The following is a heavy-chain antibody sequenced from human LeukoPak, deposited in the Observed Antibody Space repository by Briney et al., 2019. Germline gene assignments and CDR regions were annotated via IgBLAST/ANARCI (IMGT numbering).Heavy chain of an antibody. CDR1: GFTLGDYA. D-gene: IGHD3-22*01. V-gene: IGHV3-49*03. CDR2: IRSKAYGGTT. CDR3: TREMDRSFYYYGMDV. J-gene: IGHJ6*02. Sequence: GGSLRLSCTASGFTLGDYAMSWLRQAPGKGLEWVGFIRSKAYGGTTEYAASVKGRFTILRDDFKSIAYLQMNSLKTEDTAVYYCTREMDRSFYYYGMDVWGQGTTVTVSS.